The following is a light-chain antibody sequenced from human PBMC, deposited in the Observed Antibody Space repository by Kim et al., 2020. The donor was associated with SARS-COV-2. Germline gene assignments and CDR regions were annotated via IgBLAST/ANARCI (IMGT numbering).Light chain of an antibody. Sequence: ASVEDRVTITCRASQSINTYLNWYQQKPGKAPNLLIYAASSVKGGVTSRCSGSGAGTDFTLTISSLQPEDYATYYWQQTYSTPRTFGGGTKVDIK. CDR1: QSINTY. CDR2: AAS. J-gene: IGKJ4*01. CDR3: QQTYSTPRT. V-gene: IGKV1-39*01.